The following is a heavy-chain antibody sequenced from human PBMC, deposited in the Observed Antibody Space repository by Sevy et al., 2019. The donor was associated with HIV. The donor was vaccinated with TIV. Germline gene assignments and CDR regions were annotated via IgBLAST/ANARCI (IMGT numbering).Heavy chain of an antibody. J-gene: IGHJ3*02. V-gene: IGHV3-7*01. Sequence: GGSLRLSCAASEFIFTGYWMNWVRQAPGKGLEWVANIDQDGSDKRYVDSVRGRFTISRDNANNFLCLQMSSLRADDTAVYYCARAGGWGNINHSNQILDIWGHGTKVTVSS. CDR3: ARAGGWGNINHSNQILDI. CDR1: EFIFTGYW. D-gene: IGHD3-16*01. CDR2: IDQDGSDK.